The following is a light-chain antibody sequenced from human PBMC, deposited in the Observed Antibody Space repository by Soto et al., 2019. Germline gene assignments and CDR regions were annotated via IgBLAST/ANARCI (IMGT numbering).Light chain of an antibody. J-gene: IGLJ2*01. CDR3: SSYAGNNNLI. V-gene: IGLV2-8*01. CDR2: EVT. CDR1: SSDVGGYKF. Sequence: QSALTQPPSASGSPGQSVTISCTGTSSDVGGYKFVSWYQQHPGKAPKLMIYEVTKRPSGVPDRFSGSKSGHTASLTVSGLQAEDEADYYCSSYAGNNNLIFGGGTQLTVL.